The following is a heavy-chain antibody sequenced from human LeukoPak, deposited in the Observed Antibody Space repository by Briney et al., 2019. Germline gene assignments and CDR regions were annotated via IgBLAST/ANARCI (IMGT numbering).Heavy chain of an antibody. CDR2: ILYDGSNK. CDR3: ARDLVRSADPSYYYGSGSPGV. Sequence: PGGSLRLSCAASGFTFGSYAMHWVRQAPGKGLEWVAVILYDGSNKYYADSVKGRFTISRDNSKNTLYLQMNSLRAEDTAVYYCARDLVRSADPSYYYGSGSPGVWGQGTLVTVSS. D-gene: IGHD3-10*01. J-gene: IGHJ4*02. CDR1: GFTFGSYA. V-gene: IGHV3-30-3*01.